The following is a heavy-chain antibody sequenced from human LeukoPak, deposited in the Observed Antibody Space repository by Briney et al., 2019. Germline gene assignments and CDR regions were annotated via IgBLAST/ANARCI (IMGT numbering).Heavy chain of an antibody. J-gene: IGHJ4*02. D-gene: IGHD3-10*01. V-gene: IGHV3-30*04. CDR1: GLTFSSYA. CDR2: ISYDGSNK. Sequence: GGSLRLSCAASGLTFSSYAMHWVRQAPGKGLEWVAVISYDGSNKYYADSVKGRFTISRDDSKNTLYLQMNSLRAEDTAVYYCAKEGYYGSGSYDGDYWGQGTLVTVSS. CDR3: AKEGYYGSGSYDGDY.